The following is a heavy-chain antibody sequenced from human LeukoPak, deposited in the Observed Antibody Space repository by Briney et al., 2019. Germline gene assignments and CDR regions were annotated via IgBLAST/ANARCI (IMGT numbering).Heavy chain of an antibody. V-gene: IGHV1-46*01. D-gene: IGHD2-2*01. Sequence: ASVKVSCKASGYTFTSYYMHRVRQAPGQGLEWMGIINPSGGSTSYAQKFQGRVTMTRDTSTSTVYMELSSLRSEDTAVYYCAREGSPRIVVVPAAKWFDPWGQGTLVTVSS. CDR2: INPSGGST. CDR3: AREGSPRIVVVPAAKWFDP. CDR1: GYTFTSYY. J-gene: IGHJ5*02.